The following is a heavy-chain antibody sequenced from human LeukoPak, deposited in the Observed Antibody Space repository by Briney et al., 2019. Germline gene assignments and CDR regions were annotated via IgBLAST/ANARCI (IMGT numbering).Heavy chain of an antibody. V-gene: IGHV1-2*06. CDR2: INPNTGGT. Sequence: ASVKVSCKASGYTFIAYYIHWLRQAPGQGLEWMGRINPNTGGTNFAQNFQGRVTVTRDTSINTAYMELSSLKSDDTALYYCARDFFRGGAADNWFDSWGQGTLVTVSS. J-gene: IGHJ5*01. CDR3: ARDFFRGGAADNWFDS. CDR1: GYTFIAYY. D-gene: IGHD3-10*01.